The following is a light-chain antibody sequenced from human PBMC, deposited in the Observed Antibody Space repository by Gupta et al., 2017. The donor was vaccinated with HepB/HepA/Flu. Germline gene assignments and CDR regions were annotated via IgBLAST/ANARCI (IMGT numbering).Light chain of an antibody. CDR3: QSADSSGTFNVV. CDR2: KDS. J-gene: IGLJ2*01. V-gene: IGLV3-25*03. Sequence: TQXXSXSVSXGQXAXXTXXGDALPKQYAYWYQQKPGQAPVLVIYKDSERPSGIPERFSGSSSGTTVTLTISGVQAEDEADYYCQSADSSGTFNVVFGGGTKLTVL. CDR1: ALPKQY.